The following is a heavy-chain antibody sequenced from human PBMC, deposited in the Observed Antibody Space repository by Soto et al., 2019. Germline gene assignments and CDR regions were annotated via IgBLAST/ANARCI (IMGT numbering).Heavy chain of an antibody. J-gene: IGHJ4*02. D-gene: IGHD3-3*01. CDR1: GFTLSSYA. Sequence: PGGSLRLSCAASGFTLSSYAMSWARQAPGKGLEWVSAISGSGGSTYYADSVKGRFTISRDNSKNTLYLQMNSLRAEDTAVYYCAKDPRRDYDFWSGYYLTDYFDYWGQGTLVTVSS. CDR3: AKDPRRDYDFWSGYYLTDYFDY. V-gene: IGHV3-23*01. CDR2: ISGSGGST.